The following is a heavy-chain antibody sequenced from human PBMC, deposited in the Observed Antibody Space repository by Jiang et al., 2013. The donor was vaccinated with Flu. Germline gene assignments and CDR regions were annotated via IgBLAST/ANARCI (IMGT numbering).Heavy chain of an antibody. Sequence: VQLLESGGGLVQPGGSLRLSCAASGFTVSSNYMSWVRQAPGKGLEWVSVIYSGGSTYYADSVKGRFTISRDNSKNTLYLQMNSLRAEDTAVYYCARDGRRLGETGTPLYYYYGMDVWGKGTTVTVSS. V-gene: IGHV3-66*01. CDR3: ARDGRRLGETGTPLYYYYGMDV. D-gene: IGHD1/OR15-1a*01. CDR2: IYSGGST. CDR1: GFTVSSNY. J-gene: IGHJ6*04.